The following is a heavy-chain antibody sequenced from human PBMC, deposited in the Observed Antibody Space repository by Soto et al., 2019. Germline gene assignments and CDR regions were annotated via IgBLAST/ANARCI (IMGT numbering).Heavy chain of an antibody. CDR3: AKYISQFLDAFDI. CDR1: GFTFDDYA. V-gene: IGHV3-9*01. J-gene: IGHJ3*02. Sequence: EVQLVESGGGLVQPGRSLRLSCAASGFTFDDYAMHWVRQAPGKGLEWVSGISWNSGSIGYADSVKGRFTIYRDNAKNSLYLQMNSLRAEDTALYYCAKYISQFLDAFDIWGQGRMVTGSS. CDR2: ISWNSGSI. D-gene: IGHD2-21*01.